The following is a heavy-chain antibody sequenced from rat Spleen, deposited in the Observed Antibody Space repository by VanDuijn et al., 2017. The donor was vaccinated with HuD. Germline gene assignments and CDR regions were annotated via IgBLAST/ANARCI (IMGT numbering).Heavy chain of an antibody. CDR3: VGAGYLRDWYFDF. D-gene: IGHD2-2*01. V-gene: IGHV3-1*01. J-gene: IGHJ1*01. CDR1: GYSITNNY. Sequence: EVQLQESGPGLVKPSQSISLTCSVTGYSITNNYWGWIRKFPGNEMEWIGHISYSGSSNYRPSLKSRISFSRDTSRNQFFLQLNSVTTEDTATYYCVGAGYLRDWYFDFWGPGTMVTVSS. CDR2: ISYSGSS.